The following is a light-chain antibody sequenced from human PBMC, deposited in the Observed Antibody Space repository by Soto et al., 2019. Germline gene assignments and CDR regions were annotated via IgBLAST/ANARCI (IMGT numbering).Light chain of an antibody. CDR3: QQYNNSSWT. J-gene: IGKJ1*01. V-gene: IGKV3-15*01. CDR2: RAS. CDR1: QSVSSN. Sequence: EIVLTQSPCTLSLSPGERATLSCRASQSVSSNLAWYQQKPGQAPRLLIYRASTRASGIPARFSGSGSGTEFTLTISSLQSEDFAVYYCQQYNNSSWTFGQGTKVDIK.